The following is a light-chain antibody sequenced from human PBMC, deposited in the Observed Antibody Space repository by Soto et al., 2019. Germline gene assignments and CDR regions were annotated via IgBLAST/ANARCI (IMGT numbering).Light chain of an antibody. CDR2: EVI. J-gene: IGLJ3*02. V-gene: IGLV2-14*01. CDR3: TSYTNSGTWV. CDR1: SSDVGGYNY. Sequence: QSALTQPASVSGSPGQSITISCAGTSSDVGGYNYVSWYQQHPDKAPKLMIYEVINRPSGVSNRFSGSKSGNTASLTISRLQAEDEADYYCTSYTNSGTWVFGGGTQLTVL.